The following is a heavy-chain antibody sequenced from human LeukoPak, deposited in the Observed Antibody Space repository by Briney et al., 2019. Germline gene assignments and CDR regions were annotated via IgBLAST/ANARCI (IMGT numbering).Heavy chain of an antibody. CDR3: AKSRAGGRYDAFDI. CDR1: GFTFSTYA. D-gene: IGHD4-23*01. CDR2: IGGGDGTT. J-gene: IGHJ3*02. V-gene: IGHV3-23*01. Sequence: PGGSLRLSCAACGFTFSTYAMTWVRQAPGRGLEWVSAIGGGDGTTYYTNSVKGRFTISRDNSQNTLYLQMNSLRAEDTAIYYCAKSRAGGRYDAFDIWGQGTMVTVSS.